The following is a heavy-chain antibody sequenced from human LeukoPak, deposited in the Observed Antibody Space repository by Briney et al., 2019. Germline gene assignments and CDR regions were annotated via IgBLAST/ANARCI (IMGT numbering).Heavy chain of an antibody. CDR2: IYPGDSDT. Sequence: GESLQISCKGSGYCFTSYWIGWVRQMPGKGLEWMGIIYPGDSDTRYSPSFQGQVTISADKSISTAYLQWSSLKASDIAMYYCARRYSGYERYYFDYWGQGTLATVSS. V-gene: IGHV5-51*01. CDR1: GYCFTSYW. D-gene: IGHD5-12*01. J-gene: IGHJ4*02. CDR3: ARRYSGYERYYFDY.